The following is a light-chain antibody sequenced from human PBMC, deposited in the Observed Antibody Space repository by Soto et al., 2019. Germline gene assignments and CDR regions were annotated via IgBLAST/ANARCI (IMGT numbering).Light chain of an antibody. J-gene: IGKJ5*01. CDR1: QSVSSY. CDR2: DAS. CDR3: QQRKNWKVT. V-gene: IGKV3-11*01. Sequence: DIVMTQSPATLSVSPGERATLSCRASQSVSSYLAWYQQKPGQAPRLLIYDASNRATGIPARFSGSGSGTGFTLTISRLETEDFAVYYCQQRKNWKVTVGQGTQLEI.